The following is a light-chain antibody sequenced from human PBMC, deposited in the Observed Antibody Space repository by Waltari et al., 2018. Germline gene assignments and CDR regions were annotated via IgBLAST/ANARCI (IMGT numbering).Light chain of an antibody. V-gene: IGLV2-8*01. CDR2: EVS. Sequence: QSALSQPSSGSGSPGQSVIISCTGTSSDVGSYNHVSWYQQHPGTAHKVMIYEVSKRPSGVPDRFSGSKSANTASLTVSGLQAEDEADYYCSSYAGSDIYVFGTGTKVTFL. CDR3: SSYAGSDIYV. J-gene: IGLJ1*01. CDR1: SSDVGSYNH.